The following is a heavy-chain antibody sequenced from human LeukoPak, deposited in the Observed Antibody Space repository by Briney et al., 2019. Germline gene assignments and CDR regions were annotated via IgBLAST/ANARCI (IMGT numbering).Heavy chain of an antibody. D-gene: IGHD3-22*01. J-gene: IGHJ4*02. Sequence: PGGSLRLSCAASGFTVSSNYMSWVRQAPGKGLEWVSVIYSGGSTYYADSVKGRFTISRDNSKNTLYLQMNSLRAEDTAVYYCASGRLYYYDSSGQYDYWGQGTLVTVSS. CDR1: GFTVSSNY. CDR2: IYSGGST. V-gene: IGHV3-66*01. CDR3: ASGRLYYYDSSGQYDY.